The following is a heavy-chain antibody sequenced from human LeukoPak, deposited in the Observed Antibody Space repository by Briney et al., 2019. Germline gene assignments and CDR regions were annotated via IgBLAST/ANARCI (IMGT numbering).Heavy chain of an antibody. V-gene: IGHV2-5*02. D-gene: IGHD1-26*01. CDR1: GVSLSTSGVG. CDR3: AHRPPLGVGATLFDY. CDR2: FYRDDDK. J-gene: IGHJ4*02. Sequence: ESGPTLVKPTQTLTLTCTFSGVSLSTSGVGVGWIRQPPGMALEWLALFYRDDDKRYSPSLKSRLPITNDTSKSQVVLTVTNIDPVDTATYYCAHRPPLGVGATLFDYWGQGTLVTVSS.